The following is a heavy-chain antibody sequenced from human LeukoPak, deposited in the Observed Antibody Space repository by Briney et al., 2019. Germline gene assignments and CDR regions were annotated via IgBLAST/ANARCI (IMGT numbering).Heavy chain of an antibody. CDR1: GFTFSSYA. D-gene: IGHD3-16*02. CDR2: ISGSGGST. V-gene: IGHV3-23*01. J-gene: IGHJ4*02. Sequence: GGSLRLSCAASGFTFSSYAMSWVRQAPGKGLEWVSAISGSGGSTYYADSVKGRFTISRDNSKNTLYLQMNSLRAEDTAVYYCAKDYRSVAAQIRNFDYWGQGTLVTVSS. CDR3: AKDYRSVAAQIRNFDY.